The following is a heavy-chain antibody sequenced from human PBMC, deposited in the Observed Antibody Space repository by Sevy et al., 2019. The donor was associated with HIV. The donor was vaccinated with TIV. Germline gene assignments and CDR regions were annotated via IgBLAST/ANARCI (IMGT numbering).Heavy chain of an antibody. J-gene: IGHJ4*02. CDR2: IGGDKKKS. V-gene: IGHV3-43*01. D-gene: IGHD5-12*01. Sequence: GGSLRLSCGASGFKFDDHTMHWVRQAPGKGLQWVSFIGGDKKKSSYASSVKGRFSISRDNRRNTLYLQMHSLGIEDTGLYFCAKDVGGFSGFDYWGQGTLVTVSS. CDR1: GFKFDDHT. CDR3: AKDVGGFSGFDY.